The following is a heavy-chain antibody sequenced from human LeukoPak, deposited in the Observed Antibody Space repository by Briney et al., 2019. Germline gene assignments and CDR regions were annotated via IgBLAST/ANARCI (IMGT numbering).Heavy chain of an antibody. CDR1: GWSFNDYY. Sequence: SETLSLTCAVYGWSFNDYYWNWIRQPPGKGLEWIGEINARGDTNYNPSLKSRVTISVDTSKKQFSLRVTSMIAAHTALYYCARGQVPAARGYNWFDPWGQGTLVTVSS. D-gene: IGHD2-2*01. J-gene: IGHJ5*02. CDR2: INARGDT. CDR3: ARGQVPAARGYNWFDP. V-gene: IGHV4-34*01.